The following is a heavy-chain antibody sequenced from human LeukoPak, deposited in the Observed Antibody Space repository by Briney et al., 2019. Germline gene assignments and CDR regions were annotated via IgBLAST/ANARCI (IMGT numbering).Heavy chain of an antibody. CDR3: ARCPNFNFDY. J-gene: IGHJ4*02. V-gene: IGHV4-30-4*07. D-gene: IGHD1-7*01. Sequence: SETLSLTCGVSGDSISSDGHSWSWIRQPPGKGLEWVGYIYHSGAAYHNPSLKSRLALSVDTSNNQFSLRLRSVTAADTAVYYCARCPNFNFDYWGQGTLVTVSS. CDR1: GDSISSDGHS. CDR2: IYHSGAA.